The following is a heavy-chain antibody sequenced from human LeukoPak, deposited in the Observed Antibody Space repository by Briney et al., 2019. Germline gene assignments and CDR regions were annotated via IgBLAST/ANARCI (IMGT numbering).Heavy chain of an antibody. CDR3: ARPQGSGSYYFDY. J-gene: IGHJ4*02. D-gene: IGHD3-10*01. CDR1: GFTFSGYG. Sequence: GRSLRLSCAASGFTFSGYGMHWVRQAPGKGLEWVGTISHDGSFEFYADSVKGRFTISRDSSKSTLYLQMNSLRAEDTAVYYCARPQGSGSYYFDYWGQGTLVTVSS. V-gene: IGHV3-30*03. CDR2: ISHDGSFE.